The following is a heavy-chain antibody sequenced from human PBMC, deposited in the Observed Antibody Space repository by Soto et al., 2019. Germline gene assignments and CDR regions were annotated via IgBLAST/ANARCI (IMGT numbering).Heavy chain of an antibody. CDR1: GGSISSYY. D-gene: IGHD6-13*01. V-gene: IGHV4-4*07. Sequence: QVQLQESGPGLVKPSETLSLTCTVSGGSISSYYWSWIRQPAGKGLEWIGRIYTSGSTNYNPSLKSRVTRSGDTSKNQFSLKLSSVTAADTAVYYCARGIAAADRGFYFDYWGQGTLVTVSS. CDR2: IYTSGST. J-gene: IGHJ4*02. CDR3: ARGIAAADRGFYFDY.